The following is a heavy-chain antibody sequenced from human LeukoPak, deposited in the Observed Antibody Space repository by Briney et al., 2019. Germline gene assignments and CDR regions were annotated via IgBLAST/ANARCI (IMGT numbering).Heavy chain of an antibody. V-gene: IGHV3-48*01. CDR2: ISSSSSTI. D-gene: IGHD6-19*01. J-gene: IGHJ4*02. Sequence: GGSLRLSCAASGFTFSSYSMNWVRQAPGKGLEWFSYISSSSSTIYYADSVKGRFTISRDNAKNSLYLQMNSLRAEDTAVYYCAREFVPYGWFDYWGQGTLVTVSS. CDR3: AREFVPYGWFDY. CDR1: GFTFSSYS.